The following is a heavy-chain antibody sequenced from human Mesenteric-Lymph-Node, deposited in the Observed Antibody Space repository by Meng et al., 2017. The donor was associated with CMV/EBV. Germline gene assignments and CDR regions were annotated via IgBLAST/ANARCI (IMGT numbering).Heavy chain of an antibody. CDR3: ARDLGGDCSSTSCSDY. J-gene: IGHJ4*02. D-gene: IGHD2-2*01. Sequence: GGSLRLSCAASGFTFSSYNMNWVRQAPGKGLEWVSSISSSSSYIYYADSVKGRFTISRDNAKNSLYLQMNSLRAEDTAVYYCARDLGGDCSSTSCSDYWGQGTLVTVSS. CDR1: GFTFSSYN. CDR2: ISSSSSYI. V-gene: IGHV3-21*01.